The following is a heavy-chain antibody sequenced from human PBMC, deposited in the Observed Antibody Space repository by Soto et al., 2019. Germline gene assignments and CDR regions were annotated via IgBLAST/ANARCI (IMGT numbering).Heavy chain of an antibody. CDR1: GFTFRSYN. V-gene: IGHV3-30-3*01. CDR2: ISYDGSNK. CDR3: AREDSSSWGYYYGMDV. Sequence: PGGSLRLSCAASGFTFRSYNMHWVRQAPGKGLEWVAVISYDGSNKYYADSVKGRFTISRDNSKNTLYLQMNSLRAEDTAVYYCAREDSSSWGYYYGMDVWGQGTTVTVSS. J-gene: IGHJ6*02. D-gene: IGHD6-13*01.